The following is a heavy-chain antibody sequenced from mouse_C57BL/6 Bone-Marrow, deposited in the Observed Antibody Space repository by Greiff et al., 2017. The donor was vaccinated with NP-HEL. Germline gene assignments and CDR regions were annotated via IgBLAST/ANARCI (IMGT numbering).Heavy chain of an antibody. D-gene: IGHD2-3*01. J-gene: IGHJ4*01. CDR3: ARVRWLQREDKAY. CDR2: ISSGGGTI. CDR1: GFTFSDYC. Sequence: EVKLLESGGGLVKPGGSLKLSCAASGFTFSDYCMHWVRQAPEKGLEWVAYISSGGGTIYYADTVKGRFTISRDNATNTPFLQMTRLRSEDTAMFDYARVRWLQREDKAYGGQGTSTTVTA. V-gene: IGHV5-17*01.